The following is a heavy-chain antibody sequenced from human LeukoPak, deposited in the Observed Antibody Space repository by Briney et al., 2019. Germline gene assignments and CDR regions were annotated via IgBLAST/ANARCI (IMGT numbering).Heavy chain of an antibody. D-gene: IGHD3-10*01. V-gene: IGHV3-21*01. J-gene: IGHJ4*02. CDR1: GFTFSSYS. Sequence: XXXXXAXSGFTFSSYSMNWVRQAPGKGLEWVSSXSSSSSYIYYADSVKGRFTISRDNAKNSLYLQMNSLRAEDTAVYYCARDTGSGSYYKNAYDYWGQGTLVTVSS. CDR3: ARDTGSGSYYKNAYDY. CDR2: XSSSSSYI.